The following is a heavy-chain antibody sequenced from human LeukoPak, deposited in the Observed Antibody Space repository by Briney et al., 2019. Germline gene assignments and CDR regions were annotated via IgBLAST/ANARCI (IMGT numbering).Heavy chain of an antibody. CDR1: GFTVSNNY. J-gene: IGHJ3*02. CDR2: IYSGGST. V-gene: IGHV3-53*01. CDR3: ARSTAFDI. Sequence: GGSVRLSCAASGFTVSNNYMSWVRQAPGKGLEWVSVIYSGGSTYYADSVKGRLTISRDNSKNTLYLQMNSLRAEDTAVYYCARSTAFDIWGQGTMVTVSS.